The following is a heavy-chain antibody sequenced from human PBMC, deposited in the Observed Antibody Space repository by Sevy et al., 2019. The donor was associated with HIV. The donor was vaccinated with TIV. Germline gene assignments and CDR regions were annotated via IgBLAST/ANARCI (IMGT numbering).Heavy chain of an antibody. CDR2: ISAYNGNT. D-gene: IGHD3-3*01. CDR1: GYTFTSYG. Sequence: ASVKVSCKASGYTFTSYGISWVRQAPGQGLEWMGWISAYNGNTNYAQKLQGRVTMTTDTSTSTAYMELRSLRSDDTAVYYCARDKGFDFWSGYYKGYYYYGMDVGGQGTTVTVSS. V-gene: IGHV1-18*01. CDR3: ARDKGFDFWSGYYKGYYYYGMDV. J-gene: IGHJ6*02.